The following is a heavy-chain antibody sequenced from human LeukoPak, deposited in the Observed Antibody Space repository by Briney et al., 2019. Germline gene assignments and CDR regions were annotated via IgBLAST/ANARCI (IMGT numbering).Heavy chain of an antibody. CDR2: ISSSSGTI. V-gene: IGHV3-48*01. D-gene: IGHD1-26*01. CDR1: GFTFSTYS. Sequence: GGSLRLSCVVSGFTFSTYSMNWVRQAPGKGLEWVSYISSSSGTIYYADSVKGRFTISRDNAKNSLYLQLNSLRAEDSGIYYCAKAFRIVGIGNPDDAFDVWGQGTVVTVS. J-gene: IGHJ3*01. CDR3: AKAFRIVGIGNPDDAFDV.